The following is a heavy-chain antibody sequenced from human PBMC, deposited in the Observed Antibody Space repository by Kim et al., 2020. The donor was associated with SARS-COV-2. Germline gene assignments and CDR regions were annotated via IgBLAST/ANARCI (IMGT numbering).Heavy chain of an antibody. CDR3: ASRLTGNAPFDY. J-gene: IGHJ4*02. D-gene: IGHD1-20*01. Sequence: YYADSVKGRFTISRDNSKNTLYLQMNSLRAEDTAVYYCASRLTGNAPFDYWGQGTLVTVSS. V-gene: IGHV3-30*01.